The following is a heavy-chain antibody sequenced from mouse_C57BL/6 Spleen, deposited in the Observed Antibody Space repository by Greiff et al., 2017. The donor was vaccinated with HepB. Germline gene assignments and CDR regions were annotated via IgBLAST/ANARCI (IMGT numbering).Heavy chain of an antibody. D-gene: IGHD1-1*01. Sequence: QVQLQQSGAELARPGASVKMSCKASGYTFTSYTMHWVKQRPGQGLEWIGYINPSSGYTKYNQKFKDKATLTADKSSSTAYMQLSSLTSEDSAVYYCARGAYYGSSYDYFDCWGQGTTLTVSS. J-gene: IGHJ2*01. V-gene: IGHV1-4*01. CDR1: GYTFTSYT. CDR3: ARGAYYGSSYDYFDC. CDR2: INPSSGYT.